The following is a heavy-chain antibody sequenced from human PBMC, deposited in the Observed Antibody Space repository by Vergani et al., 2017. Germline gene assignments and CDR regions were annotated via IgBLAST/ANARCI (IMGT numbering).Heavy chain of an antibody. Sequence: EVQLVESGGGLVQPGGSLRLSCAASGFTFSTYDMHWVRQATGKGLEWVSAFGTAGDTYYPGAVKGRFTISRENAKYSLYLQMNGLRAGDPAVYYCARRDSSSPALDYWGQGTLVTVSS. CDR2: FGTAGDT. J-gene: IGHJ4*02. V-gene: IGHV3-13*01. CDR1: GFTFSTYD. D-gene: IGHD6-6*01. CDR3: ARRDSSSPALDY.